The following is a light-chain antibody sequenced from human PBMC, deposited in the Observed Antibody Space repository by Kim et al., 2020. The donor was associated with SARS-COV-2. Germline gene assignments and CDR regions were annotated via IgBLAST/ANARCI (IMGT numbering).Light chain of an antibody. CDR2: GAS. V-gene: IGKV3-15*01. CDR3: QHYDNRPPWT. Sequence: SAQEIATLSCRASQSVLNNLAWYQQKPGQAPRLRIYGASTRATGIPARFSVSASGTEFTLTISSLQSEDFVVYYCQHYDNRPPWTFGQGTKVDIK. CDR1: QSVLNN. J-gene: IGKJ1*01.